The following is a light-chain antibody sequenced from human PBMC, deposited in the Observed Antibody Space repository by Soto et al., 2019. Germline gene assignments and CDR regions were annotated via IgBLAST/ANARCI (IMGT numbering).Light chain of an antibody. CDR2: DAS. J-gene: IGKJ1*01. V-gene: IGKV1-5*01. CDR3: QQYNSYST. CDR1: QSISTW. Sequence: DIQMTQNHSTLSASVGDRVTITCRASQSISTWLAWYQQKPGKAPKLLIYDASSLESGVPSRFSGSGSGTEFTLTISSLQPEDFASYYCQQYNSYSTFGQGTKVDI.